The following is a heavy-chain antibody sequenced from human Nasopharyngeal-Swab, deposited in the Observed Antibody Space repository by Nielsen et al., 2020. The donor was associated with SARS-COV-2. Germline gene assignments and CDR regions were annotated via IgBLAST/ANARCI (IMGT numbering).Heavy chain of an antibody. CDR1: GFTFDDYA. CDR3: AKDIWPGAIAAAGTPFDY. Sequence: SLKISCAASGFTFDDYAMHWVRQAPGKGLEWVSGISWNSGSIGYADSVKGRFIISRDNAKNSLYLQMNSLRAEDTALYYCAKDIWPGAIAAAGTPFDYWGQGTLVTVSS. V-gene: IGHV3-9*01. D-gene: IGHD6-13*01. CDR2: ISWNSGSI. J-gene: IGHJ4*02.